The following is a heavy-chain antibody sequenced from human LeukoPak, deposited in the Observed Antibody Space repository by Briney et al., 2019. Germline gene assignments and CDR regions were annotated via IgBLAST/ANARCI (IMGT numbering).Heavy chain of an antibody. CDR1: GGSISSYY. V-gene: IGHV4-59*01. J-gene: IGHJ4*02. CDR2: IYYSGST. Sequence: WETLSLTCTVSGGSISSYYWRWIRQPSGKGLEWIGYIYYSGSTNYNPSLKSRVTISVDTSKNQFSLKLSSVTAADTAVYYCASLSTITMIDHWGQGTLVTVSS. D-gene: IGHD3-22*01. CDR3: ASLSTITMIDH.